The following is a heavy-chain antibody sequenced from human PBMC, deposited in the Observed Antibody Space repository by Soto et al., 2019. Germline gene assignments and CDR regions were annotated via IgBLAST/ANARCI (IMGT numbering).Heavy chain of an antibody. Sequence: ASVKVSCKASGYTFTSYDINWVRQATGQGLEWMGWMNPNSGNTGYAQKFQGRVTMTRNTSISTAYMELSSLRSEDTAVYYCAIRWKDYGDYFDYWGQGTLVTVSS. V-gene: IGHV1-8*01. CDR1: GYTFTSYD. CDR2: MNPNSGNT. CDR3: AIRWKDYGDYFDY. J-gene: IGHJ4*02. D-gene: IGHD4-17*01.